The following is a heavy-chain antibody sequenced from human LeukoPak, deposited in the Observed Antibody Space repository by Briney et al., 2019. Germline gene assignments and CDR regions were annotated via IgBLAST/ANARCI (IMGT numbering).Heavy chain of an antibody. J-gene: IGHJ6*02. D-gene: IGHD4-11*01. CDR1: GYTFTSYD. CDR2: MNPNSGNT. V-gene: IGHV1-8*01. CDR3: ARLSTVTTHYYGMDV. Sequence: ASVKVSCKASGYTFTSYDINWVRQATGQGLEWMGWMNPNSGNTGYAQKFQGRVTMTRNTSISTAYMELSSLRSEDTAVYYCARLSTVTTHYYGMDVWGQGTTVTVSS.